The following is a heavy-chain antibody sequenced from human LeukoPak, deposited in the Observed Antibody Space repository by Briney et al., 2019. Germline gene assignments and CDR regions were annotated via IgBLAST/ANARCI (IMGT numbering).Heavy chain of an antibody. V-gene: IGHV3-23*01. CDR3: AGRISLAAAADY. J-gene: IGHJ4*02. Sequence: PGASLRLSCAASGFTFSSYAMSWVRQAPGKGLEWVSAIRGSGGSTYYADSVKGRFTITRDNSKNTLYLQMNSLRAEDTAVYYCAGRISLAAAADYWGQGTLVTVSS. CDR1: GFTFSSYA. CDR2: IRGSGGST. D-gene: IGHD6-13*01.